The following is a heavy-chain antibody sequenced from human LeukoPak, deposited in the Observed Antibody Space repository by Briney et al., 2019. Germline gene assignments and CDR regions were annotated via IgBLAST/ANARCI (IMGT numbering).Heavy chain of an antibody. D-gene: IGHD2-2*01. CDR3: ARDAYSVSSPSDY. V-gene: IGHV1-18*01. J-gene: IGHJ4*02. Sequence: ASVKVSCKTSGYSFSHYGISWWRQAPGQGLEWMGWISAYNGNTNYAQKLQGRVTMTTDTSTSTAYMELRSLRSDDTAVYYCARDAYSVSSPSDYWGQGTLVTVSS. CDR1: GYSFSHYG. CDR2: ISAYNGNT.